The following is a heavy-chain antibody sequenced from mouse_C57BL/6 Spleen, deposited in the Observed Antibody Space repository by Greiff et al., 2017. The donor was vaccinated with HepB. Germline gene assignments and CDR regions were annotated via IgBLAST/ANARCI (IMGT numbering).Heavy chain of an antibody. CDR3: ARGDYYGSNY. V-gene: IGHV1-54*01. D-gene: IGHD1-1*01. Sequence: VQLQQSGAELVRPGTSVKVSCKASGYAFTNYLIEWVKQRPGQGLEWIGVINPGSGGTNYNEKFKGKATLTADKSSSTAYMQLSSLTSEDSAVYFCARGDYYGSNYWGQGTTLTVSS. CDR1: GYAFTNYL. CDR2: INPGSGGT. J-gene: IGHJ2*01.